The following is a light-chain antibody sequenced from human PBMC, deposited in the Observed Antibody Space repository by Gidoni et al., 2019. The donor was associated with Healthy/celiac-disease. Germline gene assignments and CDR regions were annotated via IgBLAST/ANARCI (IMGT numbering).Light chain of an antibody. Sequence: DIQMTQSPSSLSASVGYRVTITCRASQSISSYLNWYQQKPGKAPKLLIYAASSLQSGVPSRFSGSGSGTDFTLTISSLQPEDFATDYCQQSYSTPLTFGPGTKVDIK. CDR2: AAS. CDR1: QSISSY. CDR3: QQSYSTPLT. J-gene: IGKJ3*01. V-gene: IGKV1-39*01.